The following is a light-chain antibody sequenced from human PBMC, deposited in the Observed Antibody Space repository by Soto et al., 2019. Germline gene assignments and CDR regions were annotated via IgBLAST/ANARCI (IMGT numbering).Light chain of an antibody. V-gene: IGKV3-20*01. J-gene: IGKJ4*01. Sequence: EIVLTQSPGTLSLSPGERTTLSCRASQSVSNTYLAWYQQKPGQAPRLLIFGASSRATGIPDRFSGSGSGTGFTLTISRLEPEDFAVYYCQQYGGTPLTFGGGTRVEIK. CDR1: QSVSNTY. CDR3: QQYGGTPLT. CDR2: GAS.